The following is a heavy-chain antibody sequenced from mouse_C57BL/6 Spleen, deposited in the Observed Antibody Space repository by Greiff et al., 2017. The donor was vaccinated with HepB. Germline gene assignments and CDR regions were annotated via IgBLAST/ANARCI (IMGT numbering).Heavy chain of an antibody. J-gene: IGHJ3*01. CDR2: IDPNSGGT. CDR3: ARVIYYGNYAWFAY. D-gene: IGHD2-1*01. V-gene: IGHV1-72*01. Sequence: VKQRPGRGLEWIGRIDPNSGGTKYNEKFKSKATLTVDKPSSTAYMQLRSLTSEDSAVYYCARVIYYGNYAWFAYWGQGTLVTVSA.